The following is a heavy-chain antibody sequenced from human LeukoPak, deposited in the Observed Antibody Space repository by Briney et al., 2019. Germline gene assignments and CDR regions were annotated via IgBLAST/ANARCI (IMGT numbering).Heavy chain of an antibody. CDR1: GFIFNTYS. Sequence: GGSLRLSCAASGFIFNTYSMHWVRQAPGKGLEWVSAISTSSTYIYYGDSVKGRFTISRDNAKDSLYLQMNSQRAEDTAVYYCARGRMPARLTAADVWGRGTTVTVSS. J-gene: IGHJ6*04. D-gene: IGHD6-6*01. CDR2: ISTSSTYI. CDR3: ARGRMPARLTAADV. V-gene: IGHV3-21*01.